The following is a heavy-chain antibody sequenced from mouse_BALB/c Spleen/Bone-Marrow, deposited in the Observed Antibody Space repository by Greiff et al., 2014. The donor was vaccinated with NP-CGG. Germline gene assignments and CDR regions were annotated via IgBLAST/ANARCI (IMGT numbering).Heavy chain of an antibody. CDR3: VAYYRYEYYFDY. CDR1: GFNIKDYY. V-gene: IGHV14-1*02. D-gene: IGHD2-14*01. CDR2: IDPENGNT. J-gene: IGHJ2*01. Sequence: VQLKESGAELVRPGALVKLSCKASGFNIKDYYMHWVKQRPEQGLEWIGWIDPENGNTIYDPKFQGKASITADTSSNTAYLQLSGLTSEDTAVYYCVAYYRYEYYFDYWGQGTTLTVSS.